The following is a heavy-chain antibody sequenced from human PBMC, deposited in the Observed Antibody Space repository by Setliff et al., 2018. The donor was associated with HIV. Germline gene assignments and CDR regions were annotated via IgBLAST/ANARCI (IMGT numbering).Heavy chain of an antibody. J-gene: IGHJ4*02. D-gene: IGHD4-17*01. CDR3: ARGQYGDELFDY. CDR1: GYTFTNYG. CDR2: LASYNDDA. Sequence: ASVKVSSKASGYTFTNYGITWVRQAPGHGLEWMGWLASYNDDANYAQNLQGRVTMTTDKSTSTAYMELRSLRSDDTAVYYCARGQYGDELFDYWGQGTLVTVSS. V-gene: IGHV1-18*01.